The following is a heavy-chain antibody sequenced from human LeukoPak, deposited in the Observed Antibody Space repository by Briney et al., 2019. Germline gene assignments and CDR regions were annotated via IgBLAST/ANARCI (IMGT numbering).Heavy chain of an antibody. Sequence: PGGSLRLSCAASGFTFSSYAMSWVRQAPGKGLEWVSAISGSGDTPYYADSVKGRFTISRDNSKSTLYLQMNSLRADDTAVYYCAKVLGAAAGLGDWGQGTLVTVSS. D-gene: IGHD6-13*01. V-gene: IGHV3-23*01. CDR3: AKVLGAAAGLGD. CDR1: GFTFSSYA. CDR2: ISGSGDTP. J-gene: IGHJ4*02.